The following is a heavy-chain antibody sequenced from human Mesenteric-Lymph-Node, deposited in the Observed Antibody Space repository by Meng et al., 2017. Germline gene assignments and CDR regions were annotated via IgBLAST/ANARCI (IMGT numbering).Heavy chain of an antibody. J-gene: IGHJ6*02. CDR3: ARDGGGDCTNGVCYLTPYYYYYGMDV. D-gene: IGHD2-8*01. Sequence: ASVKVSCKASGYTFTSYAMHWVRQAPGQRLEWMGWINAGNGNTKYSQKFQGRVTITRDTSASTAYMELSSLRSEDTAVYYCARDGGGDCTNGVCYLTPYYYYYGMDVWGQGTTVTGSS. V-gene: IGHV1-3*01. CDR2: INAGNGNT. CDR1: GYTFTSYA.